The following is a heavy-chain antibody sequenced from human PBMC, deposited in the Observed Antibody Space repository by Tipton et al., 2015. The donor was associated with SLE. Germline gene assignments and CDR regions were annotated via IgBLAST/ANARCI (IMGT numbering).Heavy chain of an antibody. J-gene: IGHJ3*02. Sequence: TLSLTCNVSGGSISSGSYYWSWIRQPAGKGLEWIGHVYTGGITNFNPSLKSRVTISLDTSNNQFSLNLISVTAADTAVYYCARDLIGESYSVAYAFYIWGQGTMVTVSS. V-gene: IGHV4-61*09. CDR2: VYTGGIT. CDR1: GGSISSGSYY. CDR3: ARDLIGESYSVAYAFYI. D-gene: IGHD2-21*01.